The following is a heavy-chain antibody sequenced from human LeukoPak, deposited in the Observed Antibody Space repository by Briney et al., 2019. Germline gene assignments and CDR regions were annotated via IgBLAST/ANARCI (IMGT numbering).Heavy chain of an antibody. V-gene: IGHV1-2*02. Sequence: ASVKVSCKASGYTFTDYFIHWVRQAPGQGREWMGWSNPNSGGTNYAQKFQGRVTMTRDTSISTAYMQLSRLRSDDTAVYYCATLDLLDYWGQGTLVTVSS. CDR2: SNPNSGGT. J-gene: IGHJ4*02. CDR3: ATLDLLDY. D-gene: IGHD2-15*01. CDR1: GYTFTDYF.